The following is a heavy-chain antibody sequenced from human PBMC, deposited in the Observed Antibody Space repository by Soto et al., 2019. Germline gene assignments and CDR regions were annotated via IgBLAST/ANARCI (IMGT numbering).Heavy chain of an antibody. CDR1: GFIFSNYA. J-gene: IGHJ4*02. V-gene: IGHV3-23*01. CDR3: AKDRCSGGNCYSDFDY. D-gene: IGHD2-15*01. CDR2: ITSSSGGT. Sequence: GGSLRLSCAASGFIFSNYAMSWVRQAPGKGLEWVSGITSSSGGTHYADSVKGRFTISRDNSKNTLYLQMNSLRVEDTAVYYCAKDRCSGGNCYSDFDYWGQGTLVTVSS.